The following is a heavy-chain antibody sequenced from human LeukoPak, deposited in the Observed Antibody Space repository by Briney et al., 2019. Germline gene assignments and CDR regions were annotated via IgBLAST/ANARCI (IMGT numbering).Heavy chain of an antibody. CDR3: AKSRGESRVASNY. D-gene: IGHD2-15*01. V-gene: IGHV3-23*01. CDR1: GFTFSSYA. J-gene: IGHJ4*01. CDR2: ISGSGDTT. Sequence: GGSLRLSCAASGFTFSSYAMNWVRQAPGKGLEWVSFISGSGDTTYYADSVKGRFTISRDSSKNTLYLQMNSLRAEDTAVYYCAKSRGESRVASNYWGHGTLVTVSS.